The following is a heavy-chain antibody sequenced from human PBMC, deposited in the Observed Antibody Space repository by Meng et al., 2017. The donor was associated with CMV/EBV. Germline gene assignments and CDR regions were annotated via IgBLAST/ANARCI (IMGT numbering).Heavy chain of an antibody. D-gene: IGHD3-22*01. J-gene: IGHJ4*02. Sequence: GQPQDSGPGLVKPSESLSLTCSVSGGFFSGFFWTWIRQPAGKGLEWIGRIYSTGGTNYNPSFESRVTISLDGSNNQFSLKLNSVTAADTAIYYCARERGDDSGYNFDSWGQGTLVTVSS. CDR3: ARERGDDSGYNFDS. V-gene: IGHV4-4*07. CDR2: IYSTGGT. CDR1: GGFFSGFF.